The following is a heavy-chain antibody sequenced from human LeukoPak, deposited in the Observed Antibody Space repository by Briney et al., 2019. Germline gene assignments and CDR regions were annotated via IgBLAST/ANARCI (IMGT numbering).Heavy chain of an antibody. CDR1: GFTFSSSA. Sequence: GGSLRLSCAASGFTFSSSAMSWVRQVPGKGLEWVSGISASGGSTSYADSVRGRFTISRDNSKNTLYVQMNSLRDEDTAVYYCAEDQRWESPHYLDSWGQGTLVTVSS. CDR2: ISASGGST. CDR3: AEDQRWESPHYLDS. V-gene: IGHV3-23*01. D-gene: IGHD1-26*01. J-gene: IGHJ4*02.